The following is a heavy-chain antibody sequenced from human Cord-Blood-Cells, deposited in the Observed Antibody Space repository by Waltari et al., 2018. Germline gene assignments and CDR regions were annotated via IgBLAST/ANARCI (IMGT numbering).Heavy chain of an antibody. CDR3: ARSLVVVAAHNWFDP. Sequence: QVQLVQSGAEVKKTGSSGKVSCTASEGTVSSYAISCVRQAPGQGLEWMGGIIPIFGTANYAQKFQGRVTITADESTSTAYMELSSLRSEDTAVYYCARSLVVVAAHNWFDPWGQGTLVTVSS. V-gene: IGHV1-69*01. J-gene: IGHJ5*02. CDR1: EGTVSSYA. CDR2: IIPIFGTA. D-gene: IGHD2-15*01.